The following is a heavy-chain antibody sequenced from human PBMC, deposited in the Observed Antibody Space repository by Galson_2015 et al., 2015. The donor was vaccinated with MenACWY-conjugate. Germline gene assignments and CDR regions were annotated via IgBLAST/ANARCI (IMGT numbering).Heavy chain of an antibody. CDR3: ARHPPGGRGMDV. J-gene: IGHJ4*02. D-gene: IGHD6-13*01. Sequence: QSGAEVKKPGESLKISFKGTGYSFTNYWIAWVRQMPGEGLEWMGLIDPVDSNTRYSPSFQGQVTISADKSISTAYLQWTSLRASDTAMYYCARHPPGGRGMDVWGQGILVTVSS. CDR2: IDPVDSNT. V-gene: IGHV5-51*01. CDR1: GYSFTNYW.